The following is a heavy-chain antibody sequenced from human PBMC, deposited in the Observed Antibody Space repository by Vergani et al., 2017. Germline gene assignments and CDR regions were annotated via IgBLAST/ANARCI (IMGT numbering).Heavy chain of an antibody. CDR1: GFTFSSYA. J-gene: IGHJ4*02. Sequence: EVQLLESGGGLVQPGGSPRLSCAASGFTFSSYAMSWVRQAPGKGLEWVSAISGSGGSTYYADSVKGRFTISRDNSKNTLYLQMNSLRAEDTAVYYCARGGIXFGGVIVIRRPFDYWGQGTLVTVSS. CDR3: ARGGIXFGGVIVIRRPFDY. CDR2: ISGSGGST. V-gene: IGHV3-23*01. D-gene: IGHD3-16*02.